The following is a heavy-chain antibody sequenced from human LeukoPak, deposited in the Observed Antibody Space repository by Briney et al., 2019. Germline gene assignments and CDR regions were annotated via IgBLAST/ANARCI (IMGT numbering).Heavy chain of an antibody. J-gene: IGHJ4*02. V-gene: IGHV5-51*01. CDR2: IYPGDSDT. Sequence: GESLKISCKGSEYSFTNYWIGWVRQMPGKGLEWMGIIYPGDSDTRYSPSFQGQVTISADKSINTAYLQWSSLKASDTAMYYCARQWTRSGSTNFDYWGQGTLVTVSS. D-gene: IGHD3-10*01. CDR1: EYSFTNYW. CDR3: ARQWTRSGSTNFDY.